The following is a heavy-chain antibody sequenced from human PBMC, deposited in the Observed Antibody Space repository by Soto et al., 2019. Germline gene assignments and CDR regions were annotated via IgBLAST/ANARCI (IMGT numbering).Heavy chain of an antibody. Sequence: ASVKVSCKASGYTFTSYGISWVRQAPGQGLEWMGWIIAYNGNTNYAQKIQGRVTMTRDTSTSTVYMELSSLRSEDTAVYYCASYPEQLVPDYYYGMDVWGQGTTVTVSS. CDR3: ASYPEQLVPDYYYGMDV. CDR1: GYTFTSYG. J-gene: IGHJ6*02. D-gene: IGHD6-6*01. V-gene: IGHV1-18*01. CDR2: IIAYNGNT.